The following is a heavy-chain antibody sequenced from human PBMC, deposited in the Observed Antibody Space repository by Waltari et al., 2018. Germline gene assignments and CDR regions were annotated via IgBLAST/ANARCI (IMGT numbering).Heavy chain of an antibody. CDR1: GGSISSYY. J-gene: IGHJ3*02. D-gene: IGHD3-3*01. Sequence: QVQLQESGPGLVKPSETLSLTCTVSGGSISSYYWSWIRQPPGKGLEWIGYIYYSGSTNYNPSLKSRVTISVDTSKNQFSLKRSSVTAADTAVYYCASHYVWSGYYQNAFDIWGQGTMVTVSS. V-gene: IGHV4-59*01. CDR2: IYYSGST. CDR3: ASHYVWSGYYQNAFDI.